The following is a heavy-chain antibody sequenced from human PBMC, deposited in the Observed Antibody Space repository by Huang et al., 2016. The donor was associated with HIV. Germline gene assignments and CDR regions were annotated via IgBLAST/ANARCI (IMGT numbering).Heavy chain of an antibody. V-gene: IGHV3-30*02. CDR1: GFTFSRYG. D-gene: IGHD4-17*01. CDR2: MRYDGTNN. J-gene: IGHJ6*03. Sequence: QVQLVESGGGVVQPGGSLRLSCSASGFTFSRYGMHWVRQAPGKGLAWGTFMRYDGTNNYDADSLEGRSIITRDNDRNKLFLQVNSLRSEDAGVYYCAKDPHDNGDYSLYQYYYYLDVWGKGTTVTVSS. CDR3: AKDPHDNGDYSLYQYYYYLDV.